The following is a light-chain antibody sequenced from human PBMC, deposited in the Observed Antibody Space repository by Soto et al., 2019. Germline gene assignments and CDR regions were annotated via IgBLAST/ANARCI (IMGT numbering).Light chain of an antibody. J-gene: IGKJ1*01. CDR1: QSVLYSSTNKNY. V-gene: IGKV4-1*01. CDR2: WAS. Sequence: DIVMTQSPDSLAVSLGERATINCKSSQSVLYSSTNKNYLAWYQQKPGQPPKLLIYWASTRESGVPDRFSGSGSWTDFTLTISSLQAEDVAVYYCQQYYSRPRTFGQGTKVEIK. CDR3: QQYYSRPRT.